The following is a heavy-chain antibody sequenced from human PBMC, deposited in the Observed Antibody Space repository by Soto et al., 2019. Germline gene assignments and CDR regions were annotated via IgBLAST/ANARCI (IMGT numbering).Heavy chain of an antibody. CDR1: GFTFSSYS. Sequence: PGGSLRLSCAASGFTFSSYSMNWVRQAPGKGLEWVSYISSSSSTIYYADSVKGRFTISRDNAKNSLYLQMNSLRAEDTAVYYCARDSITGLNWFDPWGQGTLVTVSS. V-gene: IGHV3-48*01. CDR3: ARDSITGLNWFDP. J-gene: IGHJ5*02. D-gene: IGHD1-1*01. CDR2: ISSSSSTI.